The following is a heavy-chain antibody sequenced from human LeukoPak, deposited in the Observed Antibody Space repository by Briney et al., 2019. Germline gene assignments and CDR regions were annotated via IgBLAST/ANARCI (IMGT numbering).Heavy chain of an antibody. J-gene: IGHJ3*01. CDR2: IYIIGST. Sequence: SETLSFTCTVSGGSLSSGSYYWSWIRQPPGKGLEWLGRIYIIGSTDYNPSLNSRVTISRDTSKNQFSLKLTAVTAADTAMYYCARDPFGRYCSSSNCPGFWGQGTMVTVSS. CDR1: GGSLSSGSYY. D-gene: IGHD2-2*01. V-gene: IGHV4-61*02. CDR3: ARDPFGRYCSSSNCPGF.